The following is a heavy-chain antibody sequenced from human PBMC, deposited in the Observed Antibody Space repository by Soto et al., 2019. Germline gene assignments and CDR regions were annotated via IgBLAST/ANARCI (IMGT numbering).Heavy chain of an antibody. V-gene: IGHV4-31*03. CDR2: IYYSGST. J-gene: IGHJ6*02. CDR1: GGSISSGGYY. CDR3: ARDLPVAGPRHYYYGMDV. D-gene: IGHD6-19*01. Sequence: SETLSLTCTVSGGSISSGGYYWSWLRQHPGKGLEWIGYIYYSGSTYYNPSLKSRVTISVDTSKNQFSLKLSSVTAADTAVYYCARDLPVAGPRHYYYGMDVWGQGTTVTVSS.